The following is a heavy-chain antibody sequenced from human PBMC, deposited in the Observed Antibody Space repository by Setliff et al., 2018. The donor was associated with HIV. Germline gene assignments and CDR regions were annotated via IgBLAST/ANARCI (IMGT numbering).Heavy chain of an antibody. CDR2: VTPDGGDK. CDR1: GYSFSSYW. D-gene: IGHD2-21*01. V-gene: IGHV3-7*01. J-gene: IGHJ4*02. CDR3: VRDLARVIAH. Sequence: GESLKISCKGSGYSFSSYWIGWVRQTPGKGLEWVASVTPDGGDKYYANSMRGRFTISRDNGKNAVYLQMNSLTAEDTALYYCVRDLARVIAHWGQGTLVTVSS.